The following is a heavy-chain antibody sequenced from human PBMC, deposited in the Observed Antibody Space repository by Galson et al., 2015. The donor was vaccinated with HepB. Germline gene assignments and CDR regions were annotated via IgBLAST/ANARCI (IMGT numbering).Heavy chain of an antibody. CDR2: IKQDGSEK. D-gene: IGHD3-3*01. J-gene: IGHJ3*02. CDR3: ASLGFNAVLYDFWSGYSHDAFDI. Sequence: SLRLSCAASGFTFSSYWMSWVRQAPGEGLEWVANIKQDGSEKYYVDSVKGRFTISRDNAKNSLYLQMNSLRAEDTAVYYCASLGFNAVLYDFWSGYSHDAFDIWGQGTMVTVSS. CDR1: GFTFSSYW. V-gene: IGHV3-7*01.